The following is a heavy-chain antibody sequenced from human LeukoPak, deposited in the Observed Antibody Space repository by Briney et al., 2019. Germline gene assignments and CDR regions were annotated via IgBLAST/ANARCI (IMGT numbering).Heavy chain of an antibody. CDR3: ARDRGGRWD. CDR2: ISYDGSNK. J-gene: IGHJ4*02. CDR1: GFTFSSYA. V-gene: IGHV3-30-3*01. D-gene: IGHD4-23*01. Sequence: GGSLRLSCAASGFTFSSYAMHWVRQAPGKGLEWVAVISYDGSNKYYADSVKGRFTISRDNSKNTLYLQMNSLRAEDTAVYYCARDRGGRWDWGQGNLVTVSS.